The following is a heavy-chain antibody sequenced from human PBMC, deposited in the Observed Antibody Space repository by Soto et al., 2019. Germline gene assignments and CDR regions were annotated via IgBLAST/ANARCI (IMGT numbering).Heavy chain of an antibody. Sequence: PSETLSLTCTVSGGSISSYYWSWIRQPPGKGLEWIGYIHCSGSTNYNPSLKSRVTISVDTSKNQFSLKLSSVTAADTAVYYCARDSIAGNWFDPWGQGTLVTVSS. CDR3: ARDSIAGNWFDP. V-gene: IGHV4-59*01. CDR1: GGSISSYY. D-gene: IGHD6-6*01. J-gene: IGHJ5*02. CDR2: IHCSGST.